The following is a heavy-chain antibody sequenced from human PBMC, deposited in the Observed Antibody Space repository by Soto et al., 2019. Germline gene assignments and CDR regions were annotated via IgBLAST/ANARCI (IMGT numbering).Heavy chain of an antibody. J-gene: IGHJ4*02. CDR1: GGSISSYY. CDR3: ARDRGGYSGYDLGGFDY. CDR2: IYYSGST. D-gene: IGHD5-12*01. V-gene: IGHV4-59*01. Sequence: PSETLSLTCTVSGGSISSYYWSWIRQPPGKGLEWIGYIYYSGSTNYNPSLKSRVTISVDTSKNQFSLKLSSVTAADTAVYYCARDRGGYSGYDLGGFDYWGQGTLVTVSS.